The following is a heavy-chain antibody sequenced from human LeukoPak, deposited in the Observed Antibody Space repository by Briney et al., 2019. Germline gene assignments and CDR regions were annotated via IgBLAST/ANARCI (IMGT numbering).Heavy chain of an antibody. CDR2: IYYSGST. CDR3: ARGAWATRLAS. D-gene: IGHD2-15*01. V-gene: IGHV4-39*01. J-gene: IGHJ4*02. CDR1: GGSISSSSYY. Sequence: KPSETLSLTCTVSGGSISSSSYYWGWIRQPPGKGLEWIGSIYYSGSTYYNPSLKSRVTISVDTSKNQFSLKLSSVTAADTAVYYCARGAWATRLASWGLGTPVIVSS.